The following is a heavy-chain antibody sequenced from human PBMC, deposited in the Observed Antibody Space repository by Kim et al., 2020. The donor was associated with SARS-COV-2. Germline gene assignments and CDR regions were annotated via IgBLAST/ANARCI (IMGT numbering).Heavy chain of an antibody. CDR2: ISSSSSYI. V-gene: IGHV3-21*01. CDR3: ARGQALLWFGERTYYYGMDV. Sequence: GGSLRLSCAASGFTFSSYSMNWVRQAPGKGLEWVSSISSSSSYIYYADSVKGRFTISRDNAKNSLYLQMNSLRAEDTAVYYCARGQALLWFGERTYYYGMDVWGQGTTVTVSS. CDR1: GFTFSSYS. D-gene: IGHD3-10*01. J-gene: IGHJ6*02.